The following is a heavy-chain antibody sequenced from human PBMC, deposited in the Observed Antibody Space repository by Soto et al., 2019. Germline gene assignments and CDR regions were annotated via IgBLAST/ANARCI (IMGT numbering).Heavy chain of an antibody. D-gene: IGHD2-15*01. CDR1: RGTFNTYT. CDR3: ASLNNWSSGDGGSEV. CDR2: IMPLYAKP. V-gene: IGHV1-69*01. Sequence: QVQLVQSGAEVEKAGSSVKVSCKASRGTFNTYTISWERQVPGPGLEWMGGIMPLYAKPPYAQPVLRRLTIAAYEHTSAVYVQLGSLISEDSALCYWASLNNWSSGDGGSEVWGGG. J-gene: IGHJ3*01.